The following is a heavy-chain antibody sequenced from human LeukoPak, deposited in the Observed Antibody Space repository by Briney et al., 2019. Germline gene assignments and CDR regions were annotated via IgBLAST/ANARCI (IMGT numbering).Heavy chain of an antibody. J-gene: IGHJ4*02. Sequence: GGSLRLSCAASGFTVSSNYMSWVRQAPGKGLEWVSVIYSGGSTYYADSVKGRFTISRHNSKNTLYLQMNSLRAEDTAVYYCARDGSSWYFYYFDYWGQGTLVTVSS. V-gene: IGHV3-53*04. CDR2: IYSGGST. D-gene: IGHD6-13*01. CDR3: ARDGSSWYFYYFDY. CDR1: GFTVSSNY.